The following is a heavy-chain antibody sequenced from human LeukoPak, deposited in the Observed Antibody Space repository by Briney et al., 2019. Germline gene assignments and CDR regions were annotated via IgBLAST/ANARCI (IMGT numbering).Heavy chain of an antibody. Sequence: PSQTLSLTCTVSGGSFSSRPYYWGWIRQPAGKGLEWIGRIYTSGDTDYNPSLKSRVTISVDTSKNQFSLQLSSLTASDTAVYCCARVGPYIEVDPWGQGTLVTVS. V-gene: IGHV4-61*02. J-gene: IGHJ5*02. CDR2: IYTSGDT. CDR3: ARVGPYIEVDP. D-gene: IGHD5-12*01. CDR1: GGSFSSRPYY.